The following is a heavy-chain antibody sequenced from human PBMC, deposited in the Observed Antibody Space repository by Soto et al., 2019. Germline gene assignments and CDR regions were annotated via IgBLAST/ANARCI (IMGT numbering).Heavy chain of an antibody. Sequence: SETLSLTCTVSGGSISTLTWWDWVRQPPGEGLEWIGEIFQTGSIKYNPCLKSRVTISVDKSKDHFSLKLNSVTAADTAIYYCAWASASVKTAWLDDWGQGTQVAVFS. V-gene: IGHV4-4*02. CDR2: IFQTGSI. D-gene: IGHD2-21*02. CDR3: AWASASVKTAWLDD. J-gene: IGHJ4*02. CDR1: GGSISTLTW.